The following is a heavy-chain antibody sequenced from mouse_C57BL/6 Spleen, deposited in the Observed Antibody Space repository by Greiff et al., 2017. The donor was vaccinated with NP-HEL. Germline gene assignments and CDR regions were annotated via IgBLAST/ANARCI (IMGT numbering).Heavy chain of an antibody. CDR1: GFTFSSYA. Sequence: EVMLVESGEGLVKPGGSLKLSCAASGFTFSSYAMSWVRQTPEKRLEWVAYISSGGDYIYYVDTVKGRFTISRDNARNTLYLQMSSLKSEDTAMYYCTRGHLGYFDVWGTGTTVTVSS. CDR2: ISSGGDYI. J-gene: IGHJ1*03. V-gene: IGHV5S21*01. CDR3: TRGHLGYFDV.